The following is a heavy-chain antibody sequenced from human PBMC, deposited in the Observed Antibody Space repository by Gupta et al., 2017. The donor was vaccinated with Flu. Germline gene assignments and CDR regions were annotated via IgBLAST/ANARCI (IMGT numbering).Heavy chain of an antibody. CDR2: ISNDGNQM. CDR1: GFTFRTYG. D-gene: IGHD5-18*01. CDR3: AKSGWMQLWSFYFEY. V-gene: IGHV3-30*18. J-gene: IGHJ4*02. Sequence: VQLVESGGGVVQPVRSLRLSCAASGFTFRTYGMHWVRQAPGKGPEWVALISNDGNQMFYADSVRGRFTISRDKSNNTLFLQMNSLRPEDTAVYYCAKSGWMQLWSFYFEYWGQGTLVTVSS.